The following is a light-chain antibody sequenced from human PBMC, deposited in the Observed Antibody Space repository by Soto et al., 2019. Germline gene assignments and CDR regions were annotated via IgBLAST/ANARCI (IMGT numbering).Light chain of an antibody. CDR3: AAWDDSLNGRVV. CDR2: SNN. V-gene: IGLV1-44*01. J-gene: IGLJ2*01. CDR1: SSNIGSNT. Sequence: QSVLTQPPSASGTPGQRVTISCSGSSSNIGSNTVNWYQQLPGTATKLLFYSNNQRPSGVPDRFSGSKSGTSASLAISGLQSEDEADYYCAAWDDSLNGRVVFGGGTKLTVL.